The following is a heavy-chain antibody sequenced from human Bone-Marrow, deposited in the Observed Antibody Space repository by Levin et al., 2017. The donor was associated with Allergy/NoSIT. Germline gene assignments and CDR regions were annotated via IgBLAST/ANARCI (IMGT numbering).Heavy chain of an antibody. J-gene: IGHJ5*02. CDR2: IKEDGSEK. D-gene: IGHD2-8*01. CDR3: AKQTYGRFDP. CDR1: GFTFSRNW. V-gene: IGHV3-7*01. Sequence: GGSLRLSCAASGFTFSRNWMSWVRQAPGKGLQWVANIKEDGSEKNYVDSVRGRFTISRDNAENSLYLQMNSLRVEDTAVYYCAKQTYGRFDPWGQGTLVTVSS.